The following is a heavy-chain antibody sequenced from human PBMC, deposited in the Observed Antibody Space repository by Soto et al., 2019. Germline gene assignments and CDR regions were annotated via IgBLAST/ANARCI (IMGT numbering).Heavy chain of an antibody. CDR3: ATLPDYYDSSGRTFDY. J-gene: IGHJ4*02. CDR2: ISPNNGST. CDR1: GYTFTSYG. V-gene: IGHV1-46*01. D-gene: IGHD3-22*01. Sequence: ASVKVSCKASGYTFTSYGISWVRQAPGQGLEWMGIISPNNGSTSYAQKFQGRVTMTRDTSTSTVYMELSSLRSEDTAVYYCATLPDYYDSSGRTFDYWGQGTLVTVSS.